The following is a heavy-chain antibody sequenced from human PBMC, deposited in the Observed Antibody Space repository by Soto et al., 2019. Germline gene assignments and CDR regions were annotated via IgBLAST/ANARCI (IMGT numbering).Heavy chain of an antibody. CDR1: VFTSSG. J-gene: IGHJ3*01. Sequence: QDQLVQSGAEVKKPGASVKVSCKASVFTSSGISWVRQAPGPRLEWMGWISTHNGNTIYAQKFQGRVIMTMDTSTTTGYMELRSLRPDDTAVYLCAREGILGLFDAYDLWGQGTMVTVSS. V-gene: IGHV1-18*04. CDR3: AREGILGLFDAYDL. CDR2: ISTHNGNT. D-gene: IGHD3-3*01.